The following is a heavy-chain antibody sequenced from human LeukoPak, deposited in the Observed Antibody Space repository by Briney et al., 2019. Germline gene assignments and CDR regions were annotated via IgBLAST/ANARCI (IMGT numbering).Heavy chain of an antibody. V-gene: IGHV1-69*05. CDR2: IIPIFGTA. Sequence: SVKVSCKASGGTFSSYTISWVRQAPGQGLEWMGGIIPIFGTANYAQKFQGRVTITTDESTSTAYMELSSLRSEDTAVYYCARGYCSGGSCERMPLDYWDQGTLVTVSS. D-gene: IGHD2-15*01. CDR1: GGTFSSYT. J-gene: IGHJ4*02. CDR3: ARGYCSGGSCERMPLDY.